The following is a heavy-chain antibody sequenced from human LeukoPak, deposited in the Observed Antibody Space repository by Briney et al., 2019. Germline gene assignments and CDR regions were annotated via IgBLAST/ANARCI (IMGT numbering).Heavy chain of an antibody. V-gene: IGHV3-7*01. Sequence: GGSLRLSCAASGFTFSSYWMSWVRQAPGKGLEWVANIKQDGSEKYYVDSVKGRFTISRDNAKNSLYLQMNSLRAEDTAAYYCARSKGEHNRGDGGRYYFDYWGQGTLVTVSS. CDR1: GFTFSSYW. CDR2: IKQDGSEK. J-gene: IGHJ4*02. CDR3: ARSKGEHNRGDGGRYYFDY. D-gene: IGHD3-16*01.